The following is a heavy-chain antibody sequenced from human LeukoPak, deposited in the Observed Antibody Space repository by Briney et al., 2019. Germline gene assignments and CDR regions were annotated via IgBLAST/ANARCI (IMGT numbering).Heavy chain of an antibody. Sequence: GRSLRLSCAASGFTFDDYAMHWVRQAPGKGLEWVSGISWNSGSIGYADSVKGRFTISRDNAKNSLYLQMNSLRAEDTAVYYCARGSDYGDYYFDYWGQGTLVTVSS. CDR2: ISWNSGSI. J-gene: IGHJ4*02. V-gene: IGHV3-9*01. CDR3: ARGSDYGDYYFDY. CDR1: GFTFDDYA. D-gene: IGHD4-17*01.